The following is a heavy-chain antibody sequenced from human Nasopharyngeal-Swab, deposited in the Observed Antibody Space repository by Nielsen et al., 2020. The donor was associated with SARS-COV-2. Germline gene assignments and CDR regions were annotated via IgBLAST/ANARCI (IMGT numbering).Heavy chain of an antibody. Sequence: GESLKISCPASGCTFGDYPMTLVRQAPGKGLEWVGVIRSKAYGGTTEYAASGKGRFTISRDDSKSIAYMQLNSLKTEDTALYYCSRGTLHYYFMDVWGKGTPVTVSS. J-gene: IGHJ6*03. D-gene: IGHD1-26*01. CDR1: GCTFGDYP. V-gene: IGHV3-49*04. CDR2: IRSKAYGGTT. CDR3: SRGTLHYYFMDV.